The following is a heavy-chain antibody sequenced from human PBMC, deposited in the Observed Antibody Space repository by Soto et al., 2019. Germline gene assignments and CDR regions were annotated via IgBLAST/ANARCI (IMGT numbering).Heavy chain of an antibody. Sequence: LSLTCAVSGGSISSGGYSWSWIRQPPGKGLEWIGYIYHSGSTYYNPSLQSRVTISVDRSKNQFSLKFSSLTAADTAVYYCASGTLSPIAAPDSWGQGTLVTV. CDR1: GGSISSGGYS. D-gene: IGHD6-13*01. V-gene: IGHV4-30-2*01. CDR3: ASGTLSPIAAPDS. CDR2: IYHSGST. J-gene: IGHJ4*02.